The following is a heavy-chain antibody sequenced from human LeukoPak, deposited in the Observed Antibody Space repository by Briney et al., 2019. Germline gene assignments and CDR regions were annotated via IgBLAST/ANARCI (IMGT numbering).Heavy chain of an antibody. Sequence: GGSLRLSCAASGFTFSSYAMSWVRQAPGKGLEWVSAISGSGGSTYYADSVKGRFSISRDNSKSTLNLQMNSLRAEDTGVYYCARDHADCSGGTCYSLSSLYYMDVWGKGTTVTVSS. J-gene: IGHJ6*03. V-gene: IGHV3-23*01. CDR3: ARDHADCSGGTCYSLSSLYYMDV. CDR1: GFTFSSYA. CDR2: ISGSGGST. D-gene: IGHD2-15*01.